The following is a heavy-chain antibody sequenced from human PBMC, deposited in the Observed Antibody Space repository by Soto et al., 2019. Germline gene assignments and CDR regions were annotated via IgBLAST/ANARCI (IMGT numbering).Heavy chain of an antibody. J-gene: IGHJ5*02. D-gene: IGHD2-21*02. CDR3: ARVLIPYCGGDCYSNWFDP. CDR1: GYTFTSYG. Sequence: ASVKVSCKASGYTFTSYGISWVRQAPGQGLEWMGWISAYNGNTNYAQKLQGRVTMTTDTSTSTAYMELRSLRSDDTAVYYCARVLIPYCGGDCYSNWFDPWGQGTLVTVSS. V-gene: IGHV1-18*01. CDR2: ISAYNGNT.